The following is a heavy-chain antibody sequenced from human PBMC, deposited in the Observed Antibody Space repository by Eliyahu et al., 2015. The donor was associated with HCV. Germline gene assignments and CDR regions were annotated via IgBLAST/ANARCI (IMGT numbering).Heavy chain of an antibody. D-gene: IGHD4-17*01. J-gene: IGHJ6*02. CDR3: ARSXGDXTDYYGMDV. Sequence: LVKPSETLSLTCTVSGGSISAYYWTWIRQPPGXGLEWIGYIYYFGNTAYNPSLXSRVTISLXTSKNQFSLNLFSVTPADTGVYFCARSXGDXTDYYGMDVWGQGTTXTVSS. V-gene: IGHV4-59*01. CDR2: IYYFGNT. CDR1: GGSISAYY.